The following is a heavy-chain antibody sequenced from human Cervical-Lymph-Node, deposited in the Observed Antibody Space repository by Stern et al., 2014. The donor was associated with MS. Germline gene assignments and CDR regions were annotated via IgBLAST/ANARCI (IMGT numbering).Heavy chain of an antibody. CDR3: ARDRGYYYGMDV. CDR2: IFDSGNT. V-gene: IGHV4-31*03. D-gene: IGHD3-10*01. Sequence: VHLVESGPGLVKPSPTLSLICTVSGVSISSGGYFWTWIRPRPGKGLEGIGNIFDSGNTQYNPSLKGRVTMVVDTSKAHFSLKMSSVTAADTAVYFCARDRGYYYGMDVWGQGTTVTVSS. CDR1: GVSISSGGYF. J-gene: IGHJ6*02.